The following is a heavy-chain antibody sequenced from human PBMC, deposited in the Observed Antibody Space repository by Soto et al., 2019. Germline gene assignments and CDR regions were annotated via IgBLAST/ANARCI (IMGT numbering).Heavy chain of an antibody. D-gene: IGHD3-16*01. CDR1: GGSMSSEGYS. V-gene: IGHV4-31*09. CDR2: IYYSGLT. J-gene: IGHJ4*02. CDR3: SYLRGFTGYPGD. Sequence: SETLSLTCTVSGGSMSSEGYSWSWIRQHPGKGLEWIGYIYYSGLTDYNPSLKSRLTISVDKSKNEVYLKMRSVTAADTAVYYCSYLRGFTGYPGDWAQRSLVTGSS.